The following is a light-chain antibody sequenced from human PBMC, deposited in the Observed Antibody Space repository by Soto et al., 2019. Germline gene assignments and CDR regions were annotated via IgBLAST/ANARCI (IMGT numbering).Light chain of an antibody. J-gene: IGLJ1*01. V-gene: IGLV2-14*01. Sequence: QSALTQPASVSGSPGQSITISCTGTSSDVGGYNYVSWYQQHPGKAPKLMIYEVSKRPSGVSNRFSGSKSGNTASLTVSGLHAEEDAYYYSCYTTGSSVVFGTGTKLTVL. CDR1: SSDVGGYNY. CDR2: EVS. CDR3: CYTTGSSVV.